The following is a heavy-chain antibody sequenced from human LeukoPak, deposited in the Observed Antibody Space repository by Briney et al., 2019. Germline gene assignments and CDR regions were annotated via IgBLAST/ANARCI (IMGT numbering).Heavy chain of an antibody. Sequence: ASETLSLTCAVYGGSFSGYYWSWIRQPPGKGPEWIGEINHSGSTNYNPSLKSRVTILVDTSKNQFSLKLSSVTAADTAVYYCARGHSPVTTKVSYFQHWGQGTLVTVSS. D-gene: IGHD4-17*01. J-gene: IGHJ1*01. CDR2: INHSGST. V-gene: IGHV4-34*01. CDR3: ARGHSPVTTKVSYFQH. CDR1: GGSFSGYY.